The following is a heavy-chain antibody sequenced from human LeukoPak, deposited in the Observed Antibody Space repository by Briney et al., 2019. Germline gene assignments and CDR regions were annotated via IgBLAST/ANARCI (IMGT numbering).Heavy chain of an antibody. D-gene: IGHD3-3*01. V-gene: IGHV4-61*02. CDR2: IYASGST. Sequence: SETLSLTCTVPGGSLSSGSDYWSWIRQSAGKGLEWIGRIYASGSTNYNPSLKSRVTISLDTSKNQFSLKLSSVTAADTAVYYCARSGYSNFDYWGQGTLVTVSS. J-gene: IGHJ4*02. CDR3: ARSGYSNFDY. CDR1: GGSLSSGSDY.